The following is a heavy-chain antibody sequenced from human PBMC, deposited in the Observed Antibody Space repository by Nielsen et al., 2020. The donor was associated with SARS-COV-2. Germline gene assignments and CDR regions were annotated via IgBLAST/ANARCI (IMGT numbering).Heavy chain of an antibody. CDR3: AGEDYYDSSGTRWYFDL. V-gene: IGHV3-13*01. CDR1: GFTFSSYD. J-gene: IGHJ2*01. Sequence: GESLKISCAASGFTFSSYDMHWVRQATGKGLEWVSAIGTAGDTYYPGSVKGRFTISRENAKNSLYLQMNSLRAGDTAVYYCAGEDYYDSSGTRWYFDLWGRGTLVTVSS. CDR2: IGTAGDT. D-gene: IGHD3-22*01.